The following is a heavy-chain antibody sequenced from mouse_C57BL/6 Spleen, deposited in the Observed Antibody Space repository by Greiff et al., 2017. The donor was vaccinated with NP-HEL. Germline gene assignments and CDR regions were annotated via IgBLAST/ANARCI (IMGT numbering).Heavy chain of an antibody. CDR3: ARLDYGSSYGYFDV. CDR1: GYTFTDYN. CDR2: INPNNGGT. V-gene: IGHV1-22*01. Sequence: EVQLQQSGPELVKPGASVKMSCKASGYTFTDYNIHWVKQSHGKSLEWIGYINPNNGGTSYNQKFKGKATLTVNKSSSTAYMELRSLTSEDSAVYYCARLDYGSSYGYFDVWGTGTTVTVSS. D-gene: IGHD1-1*01. J-gene: IGHJ1*03.